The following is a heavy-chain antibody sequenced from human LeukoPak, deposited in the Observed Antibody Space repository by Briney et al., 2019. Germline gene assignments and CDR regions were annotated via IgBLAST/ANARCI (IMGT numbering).Heavy chain of an antibody. Sequence: SETLSLTCTVSGGSISSYYWSWIRQPPGKGLEWIGYIYYSGSTNYNPSLKSRVTISVDTSKNQFSLKLSSVTAADTAVYYCARGHPGELPDYWGQGTLVTVSS. D-gene: IGHD1-26*01. J-gene: IGHJ4*02. CDR2: IYYSGST. CDR1: GGSISSYY. CDR3: ARGHPGELPDY. V-gene: IGHV4-59*01.